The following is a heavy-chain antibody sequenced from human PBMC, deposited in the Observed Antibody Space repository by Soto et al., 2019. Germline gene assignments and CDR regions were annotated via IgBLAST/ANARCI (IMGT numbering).Heavy chain of an antibody. CDR3: ARPPLSNYGDYYYYMDV. J-gene: IGHJ6*03. CDR1: GGSISSSSYY. Sequence: QLQLQESGPGLVKPSETLSLTCTVSGGSISSSSYYCGWIRQPPGKGLEWIGSIYYSGSTYYNPSLKSRVTISVDTSKNQFSLKLSSVTAADTAVYYCARPPLSNYGDYYYYMDVWGKGTTVTVSS. CDR2: IYYSGST. V-gene: IGHV4-39*01. D-gene: IGHD4-4*01.